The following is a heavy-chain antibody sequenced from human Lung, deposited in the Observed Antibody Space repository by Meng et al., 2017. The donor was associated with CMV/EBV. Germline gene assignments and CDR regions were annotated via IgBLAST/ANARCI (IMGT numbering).Heavy chain of an antibody. V-gene: IGHV1-2*02. J-gene: IGHJ4*02. CDR2: IHPNTGGT. Sequence: SXXVSCEASGYTFTGHYMHWVRQAPGQGLEWMGWIHPNTGGTNYAQNFQGRVTLTRDTSIRTVYMELSSLRSEDTAMYYWARDDNWGPDYWGRGTLVTVSS. CDR1: GYTFTGHY. D-gene: IGHD7-27*01. CDR3: ARDDNWGPDY.